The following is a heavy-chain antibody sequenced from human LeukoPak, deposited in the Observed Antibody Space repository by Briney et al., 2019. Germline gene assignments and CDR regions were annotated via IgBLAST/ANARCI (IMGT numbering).Heavy chain of an antibody. D-gene: IGHD6-19*01. CDR3: ARHLAVAGNWFDP. V-gene: IGHV4-59*08. CDR2: IYYSGST. Sequence: SETLSLTCTVSGGSISSYYWSWIRQPPGKGLEWIGYIYYSGSTNYNPSLKSRVTISVDTSKNQFSLKLSSVTAADTAVYYCARHLAVAGNWFDPWGQGTLVTVSS. J-gene: IGHJ5*02. CDR1: GGSISSYY.